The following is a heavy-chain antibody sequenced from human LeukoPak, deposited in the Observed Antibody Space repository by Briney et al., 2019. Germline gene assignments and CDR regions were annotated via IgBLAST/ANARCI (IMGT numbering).Heavy chain of an antibody. CDR2: ISSSSSYI. D-gene: IGHD3-3*01. CDR3: ARRNSEQYYDFWSGYYAPSDY. J-gene: IGHJ4*02. V-gene: IGHV3-21*01. CDR1: GFTFSSYS. Sequence: GGSLRLSCAASGFTFSSYSMNWVRQAPGKGLEWVSSISSSSSYIYYADSVKGRFTISRDNAKNSLYLQMNSLRAEDTAVYYCARRNSEQYYDFWSGYYAPSDYWGQGTLVTVSS.